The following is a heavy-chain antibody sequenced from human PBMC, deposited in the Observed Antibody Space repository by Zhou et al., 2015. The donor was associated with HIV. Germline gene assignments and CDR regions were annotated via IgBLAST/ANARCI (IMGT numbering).Heavy chain of an antibody. CDR3: ARVNGDYSSIDY. V-gene: IGHV1-46*01. CDR1: GYTFTNHY. D-gene: IGHD4-17*01. J-gene: IGHJ4*02. CDR2: INPSGGST. Sequence: QVQLVQSGAEVRRPGASVKVSCQTSGYTFTNHYMHWVRQAPGQGLEWMGIINPSGGSTSYAQKFQGRVTMTRDTSTSTVYMELSSLRSEDTAVYYCARVNGDYSSIDYWGQGTLVTVSS.